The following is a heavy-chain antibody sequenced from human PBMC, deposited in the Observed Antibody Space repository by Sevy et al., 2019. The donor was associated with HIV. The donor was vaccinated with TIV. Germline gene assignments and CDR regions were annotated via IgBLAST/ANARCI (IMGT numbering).Heavy chain of an antibody. CDR2: IFGSGGGT. V-gene: IGHV3-23*01. D-gene: IGHD3-22*01. J-gene: IGHJ3*02. Sequence: GGSLRLSCVASGFTFDDNAMHWVRQAPGKGLEWVSTIFGSGGGTYYADSVKGRFTISRDNSKNTLYLQMNSLRAEDTAVYYCAGGRYDSSGSFDAFDIWGQGTMVTVSS. CDR3: AGGRYDSSGSFDAFDI. CDR1: GFTFDDNA.